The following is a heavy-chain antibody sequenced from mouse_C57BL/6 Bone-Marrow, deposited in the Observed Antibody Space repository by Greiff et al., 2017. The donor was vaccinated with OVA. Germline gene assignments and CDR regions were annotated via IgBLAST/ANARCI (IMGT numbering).Heavy chain of an antibody. Sequence: EVKLMESGGGLVQPGESLKLSCESNEYEFPSHDMSWVRKTPEKRLELVAAINSDGGSTYYPDTMERRFIISRDNTKKTLYLQMSSLRSEDTALYYCARRRYDYDGPMDYWGQGTSVTVSS. V-gene: IGHV5-2*01. J-gene: IGHJ4*01. CDR3: ARRRYDYDGPMDY. D-gene: IGHD2-4*01. CDR2: INSDGGST. CDR1: EYEFPSHD.